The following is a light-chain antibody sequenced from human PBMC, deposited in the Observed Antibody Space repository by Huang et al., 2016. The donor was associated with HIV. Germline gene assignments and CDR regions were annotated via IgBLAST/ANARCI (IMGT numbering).Light chain of an antibody. V-gene: IGKV1-33*01. CDR2: DAS. CDR1: QNISND. J-gene: IGKJ2*01. CDR3: QHYDDPYT. Sequence: RVINTVQARQNISNDVIWYQHKPGRAPKPLIFDASRLETGVPSRFSGSGSGTYFTLTIASLQPEDVATYYCQHYDDPYTFGQGTKLEIK.